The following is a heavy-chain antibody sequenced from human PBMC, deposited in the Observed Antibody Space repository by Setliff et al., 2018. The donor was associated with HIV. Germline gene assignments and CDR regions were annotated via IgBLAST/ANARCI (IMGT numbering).Heavy chain of an antibody. J-gene: IGHJ3*02. CDR2: ISAYNGNT. V-gene: IGHV1-18*01. CDR3: ARGEVWYSSSSRAFDI. CDR1: GGTFSSYA. D-gene: IGHD6-6*01. Sequence: ASVKVSCKASGGTFSSYAISWVRQAPGQGLEWMGWISAYNGNTNYAQKLQGRVTMTTDTSTSTAYMELRSLRSDDTAVYYCARGEVWYSSSSRAFDIWGQGTMVTVSS.